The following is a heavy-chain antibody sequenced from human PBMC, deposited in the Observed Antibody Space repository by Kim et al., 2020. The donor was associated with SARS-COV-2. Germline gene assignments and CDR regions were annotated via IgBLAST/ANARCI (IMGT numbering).Heavy chain of an antibody. J-gene: IGHJ4*02. CDR1: GYTFTGYY. D-gene: IGHD3-22*01. Sequence: ASVKVSCKASGYTFTGYYMHWVRQAPGQGLEWMGWINPNSGGTNYAQKFQGRVTMTRDTSISTAYMELSRLRSDDTAVYYCARDIVGYYYDSSGYCFDYWGQGTLVTVSS. CDR2: INPNSGGT. CDR3: ARDIVGYYYDSSGYCFDY. V-gene: IGHV1-2*02.